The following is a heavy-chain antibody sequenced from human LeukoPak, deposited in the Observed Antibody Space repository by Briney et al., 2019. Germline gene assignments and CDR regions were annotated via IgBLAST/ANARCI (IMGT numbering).Heavy chain of an antibody. D-gene: IGHD3-22*01. CDR3: ARVESTMILGNAFDI. CDR1: GASISSSSYY. V-gene: IGHV4-39*07. J-gene: IGHJ3*02. Sequence: TSETLSLTCTVSGASISSSSYYWGWIRQPPGKGLEWIGSIYYSGSTYYNPSLKSRVTISVDTTKNQFSLKLSSVTAADTAVYYCARVESTMILGNAFDIWGQGTMVSVSS. CDR2: IYYSGST.